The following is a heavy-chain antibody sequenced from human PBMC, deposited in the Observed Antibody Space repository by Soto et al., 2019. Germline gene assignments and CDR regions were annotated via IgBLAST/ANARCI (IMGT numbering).Heavy chain of an antibody. CDR1: GLTFSGYG. J-gene: IGHJ2*01. V-gene: IGHV3-30*18. Sequence: QVQLVEAGGGVVQPGRSLRLSCAASGLTFSGYGMHWVRQAPGKGLEWVAVISYDGSNKYYADSVKGRFTISRDNSKNTLDLQMNSLRAEDTAVYYCAKLTGGYYDTSGYPPDFDLWGRGTLVTVSS. D-gene: IGHD3-22*01. CDR3: AKLTGGYYDTSGYPPDFDL. CDR2: ISYDGSNK.